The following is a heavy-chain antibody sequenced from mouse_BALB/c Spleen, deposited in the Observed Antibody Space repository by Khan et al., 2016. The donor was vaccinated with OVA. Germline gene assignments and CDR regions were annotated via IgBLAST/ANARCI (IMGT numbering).Heavy chain of an antibody. CDR2: IKYSGST. J-gene: IGHJ2*01. D-gene: IGHD1-1*01. CDR1: GYSITSDYA. Sequence: EVQLQESGPGLVKPSQSLSLTCTVTGYSITSDYAWNWIRQFPGNKLEWMGYIKYSGSTSYNPSLKSRISITRDQSKNQFLLQLNSVTTEDTATYYCARAGTITTVVATDFDYWAQGTTLTVSS. CDR3: ARAGTITTVVATDFDY. V-gene: IGHV3-2*02.